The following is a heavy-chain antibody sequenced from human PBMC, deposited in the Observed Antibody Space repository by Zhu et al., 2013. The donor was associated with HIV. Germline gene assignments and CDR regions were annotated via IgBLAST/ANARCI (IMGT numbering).Heavy chain of an antibody. D-gene: IGHD6-6*01. CDR2: ISYDGSNK. V-gene: IGHV3-30*18. Sequence: VQLVESGGGVVQPGRSLRLSCAASGFTFSSYGMHWVRQAPGKGLEWVAVISYDGSNKYYADSVKGRFTISRDNSKNTLFLQMNSLRAEDTAVYYCAKARWSIAAPTPTTGADYWAREPWSPSP. CDR3: AKARWSIAAPTPTTGADY. J-gene: IGHJ4*02. CDR1: GFTFSSYG.